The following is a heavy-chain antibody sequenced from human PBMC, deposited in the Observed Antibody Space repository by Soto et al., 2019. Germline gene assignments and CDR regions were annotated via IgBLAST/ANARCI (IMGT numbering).Heavy chain of an antibody. D-gene: IGHD5-12*01. J-gene: IGHJ6*02. CDR1: GYTFTGYY. Sequence: GASVKVSFKASGYTFTGYYMHWVRQAPGQGLEWMGWINPNSGGTNYAQKFQGRVTMTRDTSISTAYMELSRLRSDDTAVYYCTRFGGGYADYYYGMDVWGQGTTVTVSS. CDR3: TRFGGGYADYYYGMDV. CDR2: INPNSGGT. V-gene: IGHV1-2*02.